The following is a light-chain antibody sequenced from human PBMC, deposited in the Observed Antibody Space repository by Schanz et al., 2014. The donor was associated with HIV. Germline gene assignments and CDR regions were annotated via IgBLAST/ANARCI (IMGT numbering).Light chain of an antibody. J-gene: IGKJ2*01. Sequence: DIQMTQSPSTLSTSVGDRVTLTCRASQSISWWLAWYQQKPEKAPKLLISRASDLESGVPSRFSGSGSGTEFTLTIASLQPDDFATYYCQQYKSHSPFTFGQGTKVEIK. CDR2: RAS. V-gene: IGKV1-5*03. CDR1: QSISWW. CDR3: QQYKSHSPFT.